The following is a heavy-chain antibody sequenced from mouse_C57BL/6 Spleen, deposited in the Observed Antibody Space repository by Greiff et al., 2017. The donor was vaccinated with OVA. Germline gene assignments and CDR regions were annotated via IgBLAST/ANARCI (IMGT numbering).Heavy chain of an antibody. CDR2: ISGGGGNT. CDR1: GFTFSSYT. Sequence: EVKLMESGGGLVKPGGSLKLSCAASGFTFSSYTMSWVRQTPEKRLEWVATISGGGGNTYNPDSVKGRFTISRDNAKNTLYLQMSSLRSEDTALYYCASPAITTVVPFAYWGQGTLVTVSA. V-gene: IGHV5-9*01. CDR3: ASPAITTVVPFAY. J-gene: IGHJ3*01. D-gene: IGHD1-1*01.